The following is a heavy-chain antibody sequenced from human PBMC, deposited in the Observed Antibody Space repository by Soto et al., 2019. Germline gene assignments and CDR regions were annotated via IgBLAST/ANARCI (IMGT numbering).Heavy chain of an antibody. Sequence: GGXLRLSCAASGFTFSSYAMSWVRQAPGKGLEWVSTISSGGGNTYYADSVKGRFTISRDNSKNTLYLQMNSLRAEDTAVYYCAKQRFDFWSAYYGHWGQGTLVTVSS. CDR1: GFTFSSYA. V-gene: IGHV3-23*01. CDR3: AKQRFDFWSAYYGH. D-gene: IGHD3-3*01. J-gene: IGHJ4*02. CDR2: ISSGGGNT.